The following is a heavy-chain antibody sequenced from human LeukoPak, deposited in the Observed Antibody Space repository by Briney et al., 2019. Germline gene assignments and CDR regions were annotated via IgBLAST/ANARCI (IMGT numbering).Heavy chain of an antibody. CDR1: GFTFSSYS. D-gene: IGHD2-15*01. V-gene: IGHV3-48*01. CDR3: ASYVGRPRDAFDI. CDR2: ISSSSSTI. J-gene: IGHJ3*02. Sequence: GGSLRLSCAASGFTFSSYSMNWVRQAPGKGLEWVSYISSSSSTIYYADSVKGRFTISRDNAKNSLYLQVNSLRAEDTAVYYCASYVGRPRDAFDIWGQGTMVTVSS.